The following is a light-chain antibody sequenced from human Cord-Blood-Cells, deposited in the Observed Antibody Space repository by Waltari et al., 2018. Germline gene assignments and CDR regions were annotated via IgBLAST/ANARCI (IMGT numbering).Light chain of an antibody. CDR1: QSVSSN. V-gene: IGKV3-15*01. J-gene: IGKJ2*01. CDR3: QQYNNWPYT. CDR2: GAS. Sequence: EIVMTQSPATRSVSPGERATVSCRASQSVSSNLAWYQQKPGQAPRLLIYGASTRATGIPARFSGSGSGTEFTLTISSLQSEDFAVYYCQQYNNWPYTFGQGTKLEIK.